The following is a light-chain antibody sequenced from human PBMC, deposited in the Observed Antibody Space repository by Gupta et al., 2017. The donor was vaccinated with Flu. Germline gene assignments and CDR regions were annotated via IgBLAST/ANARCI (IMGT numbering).Light chain of an antibody. J-gene: IGKJ5*01. V-gene: IGKV3-20*01. Sequence: EIVLTQSPGTLSLSPGERATLSCRASQNVRSNYLAWYQQKPGQAPRLLIYGASSRVTGIPDKFSGGGSGTDFTLTIGRREPEDSAVYYCQQDGNSPQITFGQGTRLEIK. CDR3: QQDGNSPQIT. CDR1: QNVRSNY. CDR2: GAS.